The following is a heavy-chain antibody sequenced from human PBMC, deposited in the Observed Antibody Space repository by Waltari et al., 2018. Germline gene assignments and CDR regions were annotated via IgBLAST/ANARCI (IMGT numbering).Heavy chain of an antibody. CDR3: ARGDGVRGVIFDY. D-gene: IGHD3-10*01. CDR1: GFTVSSNY. J-gene: IGHJ4*02. CDR2: FDSVGST. V-gene: IGHV3-53*01. Sequence: EVQLVESGGGLIQPGGSLRLSCAASGFTVSSNYMSWVRQAPGKGLDLVSFFDSVGSTYYADSVKGRFTISRDKSKNTLYLQMNSLRTEDTAVYYCARGDGVRGVIFDYWGQGTLVTVSS.